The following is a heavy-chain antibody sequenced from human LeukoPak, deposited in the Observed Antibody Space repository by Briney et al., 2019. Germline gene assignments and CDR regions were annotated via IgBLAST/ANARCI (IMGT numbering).Heavy chain of an antibody. J-gene: IGHJ6*02. D-gene: IGHD4-23*01. V-gene: IGHV3-11*01. CDR3: ARGDYGGPRDYYYYGMDV. CDR1: EFTFSRHY. Sequence: GGSLRLSCAASEFTFSRHYMSWVRQAPGKGLEWVSYISSSGSTIYYADSVKGRFTISRDNAKNSLYLQMNSLRAEDTAVYYCARGDYGGPRDYYYYGMDVWGQGTTVTVSS. CDR2: ISSSGSTI.